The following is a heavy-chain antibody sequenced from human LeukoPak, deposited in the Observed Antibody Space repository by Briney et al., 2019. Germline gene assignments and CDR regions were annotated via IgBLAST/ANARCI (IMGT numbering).Heavy chain of an antibody. V-gene: IGHV4-59*08. Sequence: SETLSLTCTVSGGSINNYYWSWIRQPPGKGLEWIAYIYETGHTGYNPSLKTRVTISLDTSKNQFSLKLNSVTAADTAVYYCARHFLRGGFDSWGQGTLVAVSS. CDR2: IYETGHT. D-gene: IGHD5-12*01. J-gene: IGHJ4*02. CDR1: GGSINNYY. CDR3: ARHFLRGGFDS.